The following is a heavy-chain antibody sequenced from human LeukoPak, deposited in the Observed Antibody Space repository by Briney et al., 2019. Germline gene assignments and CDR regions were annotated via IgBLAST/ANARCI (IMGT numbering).Heavy chain of an antibody. J-gene: IGHJ4*02. CDR2: ISYDGSNK. CDR3: ARGDYYFDY. V-gene: IGHV3-30-3*01. CDR1: GFTFSSYA. Sequence: GGSLRLSCAASGFTFSSYAMHWVRQAPGKGLEWVAVISYDGSNKYYADSVKGRFTISRDNSKNTLYLQMNSLRAEDTAVYYCARGDYYFDYWGQGTLVAVSS.